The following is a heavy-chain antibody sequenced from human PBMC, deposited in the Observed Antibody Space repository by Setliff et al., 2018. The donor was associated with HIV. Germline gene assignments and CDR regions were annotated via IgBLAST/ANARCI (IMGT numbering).Heavy chain of an antibody. CDR2: IYYSGST. CDR3: VRDDYGYNGKGFDY. CDR1: GYSISSGYY. J-gene: IGHJ4*02. V-gene: IGHV4-38-2*02. Sequence: SETLSLTCAVSGYSISSGYYWGWIRQPPGKGLEWIGYIYYSGSTNYNPSLKSRVTISVDTSKNQISLRLSSVTAADTAMYYCVRDDYGYNGKGFDYWGPGTLVTVSS. D-gene: IGHD4-17*01.